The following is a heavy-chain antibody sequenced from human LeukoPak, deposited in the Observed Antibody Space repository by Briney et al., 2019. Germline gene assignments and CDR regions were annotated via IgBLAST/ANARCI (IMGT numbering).Heavy chain of an antibody. V-gene: IGHV3-48*03. J-gene: IGHJ4*02. Sequence: TGGSLRLSCAASGFTFSSYEMNWVRQAPGKGLEWVSCISSSGSTIYYADPVKGRFTISRDNAKNSLYLQMNSLRAEDTAVYYCARSRYRPIFDYWGQGTLVTVSS. CDR2: ISSSGSTI. CDR3: ARSRYRPIFDY. CDR1: GFTFSSYE. D-gene: IGHD5-18*01.